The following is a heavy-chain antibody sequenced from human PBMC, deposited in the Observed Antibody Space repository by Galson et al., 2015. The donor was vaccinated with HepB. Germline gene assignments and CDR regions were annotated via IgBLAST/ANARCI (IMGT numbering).Heavy chain of an antibody. J-gene: IGHJ2*01. CDR2: IWYDGSNK. D-gene: IGHD4-17*01. V-gene: IGHV3-33*08. CDR3: ARDRVLRSLGYWYFDL. CDR1: GFTFSSYG. Sequence: SLRLSCAASGFTFSSYGMHWVRQAPGKGLEWVAVIWYDGSNKYYADSVKGRFTISRDNFKKMVYLQMNSLRAEDTAVYYCARDRVLRSLGYWYFDLWGRGTL.